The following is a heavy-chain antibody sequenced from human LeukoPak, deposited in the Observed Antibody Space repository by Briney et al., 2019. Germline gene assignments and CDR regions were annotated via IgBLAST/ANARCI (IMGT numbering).Heavy chain of an antibody. CDR2: ISSSGSTI. V-gene: IGHV3-11*01. CDR3: AKDEGSGRTYYDFWSAVPDY. CDR1: GFTFSDYY. D-gene: IGHD3-3*01. Sequence: TGGSLRLSCAASGFTFSDYYMSWIRQAPGKGLEWVSDISSSGSTIYYADSVKGRFTLSRDNFNSVVDLQMNSLRAKDTAVYYCAKDEGSGRTYYDFWSAVPDYWGQGTLVTVSS. J-gene: IGHJ4*02.